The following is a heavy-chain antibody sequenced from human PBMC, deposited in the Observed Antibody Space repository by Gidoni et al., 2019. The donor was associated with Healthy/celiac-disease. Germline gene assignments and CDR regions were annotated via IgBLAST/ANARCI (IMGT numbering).Heavy chain of an antibody. CDR3: AREGYGDYYFDY. CDR2: IWYDGSNK. CDR1: GFTFSSYG. D-gene: IGHD4-17*01. J-gene: IGHJ4*02. Sequence: DTGGGVVQPGRSLRLSCAASGFTFSSYGMHWVRQAPGKGLEWVAVIWYDGSNKYYADSVKGRFTITRDNSKNTLYLQMNSLRADDTAVYYCAREGYGDYYFDYWGQGTLVTVSS. V-gene: IGHV3-33*01.